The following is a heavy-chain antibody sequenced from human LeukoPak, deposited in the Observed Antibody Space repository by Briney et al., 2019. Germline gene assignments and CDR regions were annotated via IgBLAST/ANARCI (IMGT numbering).Heavy chain of an antibody. CDR3: ARGRVTPGY. Sequence: PGGSLRLSCAASGFTFSSYSMNWVRQAPGKGLEWVSYISSSSSTIYYADSVKGRFTISRDNAKNSLYLQMNSLRAEDTAVYYCARGRVTPGYWGQGTLVTVPS. V-gene: IGHV3-48*01. CDR2: ISSSSSTI. J-gene: IGHJ4*02. CDR1: GFTFSSYS. D-gene: IGHD3-9*01.